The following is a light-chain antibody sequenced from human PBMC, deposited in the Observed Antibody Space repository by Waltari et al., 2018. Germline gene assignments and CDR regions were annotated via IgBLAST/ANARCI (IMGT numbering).Light chain of an antibody. V-gene: IGLV4-69*01. CDR1: SGHSDYS. CDR3: QTWGTGFVV. Sequence: QLALTQSPSASASLGASVKLTCTLSSGHSDYSIAWHLQQPEKGPRYLMKLDSDGSHTMGDGLPHRFSGSRSGAERYRTISSLQYDDEADYYCQTWGTGFVVFGGGTKLTVL. CDR2: LDSDGSH. J-gene: IGLJ2*01.